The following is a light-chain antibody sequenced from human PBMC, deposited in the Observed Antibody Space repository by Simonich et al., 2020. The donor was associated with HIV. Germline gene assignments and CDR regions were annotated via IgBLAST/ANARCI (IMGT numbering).Light chain of an antibody. J-gene: IGKJ2*01. Sequence: DIQMTQSPSSLSTSVGDPVTITCQPRQDISTFLNWYQTKPGKAPKILIFDASHLETGVPSRFSGSGSGTDFTFTISSLQPEDFATYYCQHYDNLPSYTFGQGTKLEIK. V-gene: IGKV1-33*01. CDR3: QHYDNLPSYT. CDR2: DAS. CDR1: QDISTF.